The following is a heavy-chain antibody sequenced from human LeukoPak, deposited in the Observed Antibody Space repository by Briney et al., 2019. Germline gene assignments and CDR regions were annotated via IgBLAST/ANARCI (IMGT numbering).Heavy chain of an antibody. CDR1: GYTFTKYY. CDR3: ARVVYYFYAMDV. D-gene: IGHD2-8*01. CDR2: INPNTGGT. Sequence: GASVKVSCQASGYTFTKYYVYWVRQAPGQGLEWMGWINPNTGGTHFAQKFQGRVTMTRDTSISTAYMELSRLRSDDTALYYCARVVYYFYAMDVWGQGTTVTVSS. V-gene: IGHV1-2*02. J-gene: IGHJ6*02.